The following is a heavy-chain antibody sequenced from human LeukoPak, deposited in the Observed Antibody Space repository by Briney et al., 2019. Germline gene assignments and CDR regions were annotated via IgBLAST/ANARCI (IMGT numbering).Heavy chain of an antibody. J-gene: IGHJ4*02. CDR3: ATDRYYYDSSGYYY. Sequence: GASVKVSCKVSGYTLTELSMHWVRQAPGKGLEWMGGFDPEDGETIYAQKFQGRVTMTEDTSTDTAYMELSSLRSEDTAVYYCATDRYYYDSSGYYYWSQGTLVTVSS. CDR1: GYTLTELS. CDR2: FDPEDGET. D-gene: IGHD3-22*01. V-gene: IGHV1-24*01.